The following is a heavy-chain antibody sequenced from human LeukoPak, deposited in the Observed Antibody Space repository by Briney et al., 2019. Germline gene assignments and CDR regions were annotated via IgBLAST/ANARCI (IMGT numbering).Heavy chain of an antibody. J-gene: IGHJ3*02. CDR1: GYTFTTYA. D-gene: IGHD3-22*01. CDR2: INTNTGNP. V-gene: IGHV7-4-1*02. CDR3: ARDLGVGYDSSGYSFFSDAFDI. Sequence: ASVKVSCKASGYTFTTYAINWVRQAPGQGLEWMGWINTNTGNPTYAQGFTGRFVFSLDTSVSTAYLQISSLKAEDTAVYYCARDLGVGYDSSGYSFFSDAFDIWGQGTMVTVSS.